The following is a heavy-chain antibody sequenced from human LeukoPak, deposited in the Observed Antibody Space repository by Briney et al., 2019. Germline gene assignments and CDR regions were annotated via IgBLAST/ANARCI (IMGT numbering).Heavy chain of an antibody. CDR2: IKQDGSEK. V-gene: IGHV3-7*03. J-gene: IGHJ4*02. CDR3: ARGYYDILTGYYKAHYFDY. CDR1: GFTFSSYW. D-gene: IGHD3-9*01. Sequence: GWSLRLSCAASGFTFSSYWMSWVRQAPGKGLEWVANIKQDGSEKYYVDSVKGRFTISRDNAKNSLYLQMNSLRAEDTAVYYCARGYYDILTGYYKAHYFDYWGQGTLVTVSS.